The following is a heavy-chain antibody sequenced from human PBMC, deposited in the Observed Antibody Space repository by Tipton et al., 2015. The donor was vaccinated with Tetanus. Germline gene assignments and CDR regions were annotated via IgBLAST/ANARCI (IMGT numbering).Heavy chain of an antibody. D-gene: IGHD6-6*01. J-gene: IGHJ4*02. CDR2: IFPDDSDT. CDR1: GYSFTSHW. CDR3: ARMYSTSSPFDH. Sequence: VQLVQSGADVKKPGESLKISCKASGYSFTSHWIGWVRQMPGKGLEWMGMIFPDDSDTRYSPSFQGHVTFSVDKSTSTVYLQWSSLKASDTATYFCARMYSTSSPFDHWGQGTLVAVSS. V-gene: IGHV5-51*01.